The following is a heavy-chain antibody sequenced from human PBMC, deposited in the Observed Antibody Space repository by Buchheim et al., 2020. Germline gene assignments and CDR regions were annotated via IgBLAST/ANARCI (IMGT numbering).Heavy chain of an antibody. CDR2: INPSGGST. Sequence: QVQLVQSGAEVKKPGASVKVSCKASGYTFTSYYMHWVRQAPGQGLEWMGIINPSGGSTSYAQKFQGRVTMTRDTSTSTVYMELSSLRSEDTAVYYCARDLGDCGGDCYDDPYWYFDLWGRGTL. CDR3: ARDLGDCGGDCYDDPYWYFDL. V-gene: IGHV1-46*01. CDR1: GYTFTSYY. J-gene: IGHJ2*01. D-gene: IGHD2-21*02.